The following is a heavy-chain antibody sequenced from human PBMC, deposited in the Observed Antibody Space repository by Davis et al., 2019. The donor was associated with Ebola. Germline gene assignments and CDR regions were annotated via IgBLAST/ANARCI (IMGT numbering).Heavy chain of an antibody. Sequence: SETLSLTCTVSGGSISSYYWSWIRQPPGKGLEWIGYIYNSVNTNYNPSLKSRVTISVDTSKNQFSLKLSSVTAADTAVYYCARLLIDSSGWYFYGMDVWGKGTTVTVSS. V-gene: IGHV4-59*01. CDR2: IYNSVNT. CDR1: GGSISSYY. CDR3: ARLLIDSSGWYFYGMDV. J-gene: IGHJ6*04. D-gene: IGHD6-19*01.